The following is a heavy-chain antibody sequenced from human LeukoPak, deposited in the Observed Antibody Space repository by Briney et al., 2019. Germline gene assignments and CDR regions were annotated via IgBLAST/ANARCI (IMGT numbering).Heavy chain of an antibody. D-gene: IGHD6-6*01. V-gene: IGHV3-21*01. CDR2: ISSTSTYI. CDR1: GFTFSSYS. Sequence: GGSLRLSCAASGFTFSSYSMDWVRQAPGKGLEWVSSISSTSTYIYYADSVKGRFTISRDNAKRSLFLQMNSLRAEDTAVYYCARGGVAARHGYYYYMDVWGKGTTVHGSS. J-gene: IGHJ6*03. CDR3: ARGGVAARHGYYYYMDV.